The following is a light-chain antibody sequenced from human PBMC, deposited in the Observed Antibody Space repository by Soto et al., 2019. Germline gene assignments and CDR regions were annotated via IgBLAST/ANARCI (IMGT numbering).Light chain of an antibody. J-gene: IGKJ4*01. CDR2: GAS. V-gene: IGKV3-15*01. CDR1: QSVSSN. CDR3: QQYNNSPPLT. Sequence: EIVMTQSPATLSVSPGERATLSCRASQSVSSNLAWYQQKPGQAPRLLIYGASTRATGIPAMFSGSGSGTEFTLTISSRQSEDFAGYYCQQYNNSPPLTLGGGTKVEIK.